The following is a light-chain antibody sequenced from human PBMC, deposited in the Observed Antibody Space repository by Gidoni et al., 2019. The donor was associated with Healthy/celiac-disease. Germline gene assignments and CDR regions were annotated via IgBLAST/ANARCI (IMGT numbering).Light chain of an antibody. V-gene: IGKV1-39*01. CDR3: QQSYSTPRFT. CDR2: AAS. CDR1: QSISSY. J-gene: IGKJ3*01. Sequence: DIQMTQSPSSLSASVGDRVTITCRASQSISSYLNWYQQKPGKAPKLLIYAASSLQSGVPSRFSGSGSGTDFTLTISSLQPEYFATYYCQQSYSTPRFTFXPXTKVDIK.